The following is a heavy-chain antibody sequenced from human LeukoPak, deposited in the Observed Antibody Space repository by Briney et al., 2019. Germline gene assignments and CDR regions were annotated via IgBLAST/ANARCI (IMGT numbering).Heavy chain of an antibody. D-gene: IGHD3-10*01. V-gene: IGHV4-39*01. CDR3: VSLPGGFIWYFDD. Sequence: SETLSLTCTVSGGSMTSSNYYWGWIRQPPGKELEWIGSVYYSASTHYNPSLKGRVTMSVDTSKNQFSLKLDSATAADTAVYYYVSLPGGFIWYFDDGGQGKLVTVSS. CDR1: GGSMTSSNYY. CDR2: VYYSAST. J-gene: IGHJ4*02.